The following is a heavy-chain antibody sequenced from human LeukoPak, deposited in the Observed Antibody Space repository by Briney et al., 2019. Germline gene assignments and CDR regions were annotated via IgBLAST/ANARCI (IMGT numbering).Heavy chain of an antibody. CDR3: ARGLSLSGYLGAFDI. J-gene: IGHJ3*02. Sequence: PGGSLRLSCAASGFTVSNKYMTWVRQAPGKGLEWVSLIYSDGRTYYADSVKGRCTVSRDNSKNTLYLQMNSLRVEDTAVYFCARGLSLSGYLGAFDIWGQGTMVTVSS. V-gene: IGHV3-53*01. CDR1: GFTVSNKY. CDR2: IYSDGRT. D-gene: IGHD3-22*01.